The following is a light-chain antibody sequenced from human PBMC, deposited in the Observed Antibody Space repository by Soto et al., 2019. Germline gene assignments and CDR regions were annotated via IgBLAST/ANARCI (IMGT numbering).Light chain of an antibody. CDR3: QQYGSSPIT. CDR1: QSISSSH. V-gene: IGKV3-20*01. Sequence: EIVLTQSPGTLSLSPGERATLSCRASQSISSSHLAWYQQKPGQAPRLLIYGASSRATAIPGRFSGSGSGTDFTLTISRLEPEDFAVFYCQQYGSSPITFGQGTRLEMK. CDR2: GAS. J-gene: IGKJ5*01.